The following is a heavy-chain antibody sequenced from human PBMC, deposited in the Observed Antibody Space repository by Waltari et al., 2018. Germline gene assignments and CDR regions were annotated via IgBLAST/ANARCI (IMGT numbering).Heavy chain of an antibody. CDR3: ARVEYYYDSSGYYLDY. CDR1: GFTFSSYW. J-gene: IGHJ4*02. V-gene: IGHV3-7*01. CDR2: IKQDGSEK. Sequence: EVQLVESGGGLVQPGGSLRLSCAASGFTFSSYWMSWVRQAPGKGLEWVANIKQDGSEKYYVDSVKGRFTISRDNAKNSLYLQMNSLRAEDTAVYYCARVEYYYDSSGYYLDYWGQRTLVTVSS. D-gene: IGHD3-22*01.